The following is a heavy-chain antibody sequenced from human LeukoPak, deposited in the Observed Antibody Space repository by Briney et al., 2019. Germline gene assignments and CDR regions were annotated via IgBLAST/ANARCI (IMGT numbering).Heavy chain of an antibody. Sequence: SETLSLTCAVYGGSFSGYYWSWIRQPPGKGLEWIGEINHSGSTNYNPSLKSRVTISVDTSKNQFSLKLSSVTAADTAVYYCARRRYYDSRRPHWFDPWGQGTLVTVSS. V-gene: IGHV4-34*01. CDR1: GGSFSGYY. D-gene: IGHD3-22*01. J-gene: IGHJ5*02. CDR3: ARRRYYDSRRPHWFDP. CDR2: INHSGST.